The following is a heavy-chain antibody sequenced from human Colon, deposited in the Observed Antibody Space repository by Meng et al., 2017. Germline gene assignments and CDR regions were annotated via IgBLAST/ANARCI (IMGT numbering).Heavy chain of an antibody. V-gene: IGHV5-51*01. CDR3: ARRGAGTGAWYFDL. J-gene: IGHJ2*01. CDR1: EYSFTSSW. D-gene: IGHD7-27*01. Sequence: GESLKISCQGSEYSFTSSWIGWVRQMPGKGLEWMGIIYPGDSDTRYSPSFQGQVTISADKSISTAYPQWSSLKASDTAVYYCARRGAGTGAWYFDLWGRGTLVTVSS. CDR2: IYPGDSDT.